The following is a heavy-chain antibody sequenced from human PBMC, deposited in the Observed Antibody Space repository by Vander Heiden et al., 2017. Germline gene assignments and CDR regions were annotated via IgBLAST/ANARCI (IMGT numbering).Heavy chain of an antibody. CDR2: ISYDGSNK. D-gene: IGHD1-1*01. Sequence: QVQLVESGGGVVRPGRSLRLSCAASGFPFSSYGMNWVRQAPGKGLEWVAVISYDGSNKYYADSVKGRFTISRDNSKNTLYLQMNSLRAEDTAVYYCAKDRKLKNWYFDLWGRGTLVTVSS. V-gene: IGHV3-30*18. CDR1: GFPFSSYG. CDR3: AKDRKLKNWYFDL. J-gene: IGHJ2*01.